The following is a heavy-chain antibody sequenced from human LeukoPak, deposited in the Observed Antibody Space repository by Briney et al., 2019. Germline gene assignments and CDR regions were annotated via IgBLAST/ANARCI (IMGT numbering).Heavy chain of an antibody. CDR3: ARDQGSYYMDV. CDR2: IYYSGST. D-gene: IGHD2-15*01. CDR1: SGSISSYY. V-gene: IGHV4-59*01. J-gene: IGHJ6*03. Sequence: PSETLSLTCTVSSGSISSYYWSWIRQPPGKGLEWIGYIYYSGSTNYNPSLKSRVTISVDTSKNQFSLKLSSVTAADTAVYYCARDQGSYYMDVWGKGTTVTVSS.